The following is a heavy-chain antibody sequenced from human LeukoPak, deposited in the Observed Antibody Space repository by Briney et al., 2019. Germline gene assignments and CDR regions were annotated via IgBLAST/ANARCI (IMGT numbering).Heavy chain of an antibody. CDR1: GGSISSYY. CDR2: IYYSGST. Sequence: PSETLSLTCTVSGGSISSYYWSWIRQPPGKGLEWIAYIYYSGSTSYNPSLKSQVTISLDTSKNQFSLKVRSVTAADTAVYYCARSYSSNWYDHFHHWGQGTLVTVSS. CDR3: ARSYSSNWYDHFHH. V-gene: IGHV4-59*01. J-gene: IGHJ1*01. D-gene: IGHD6-13*01.